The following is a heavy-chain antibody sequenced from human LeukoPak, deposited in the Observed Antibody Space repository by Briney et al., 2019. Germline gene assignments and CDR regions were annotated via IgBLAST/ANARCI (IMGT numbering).Heavy chain of an antibody. CDR3: ARARQQLVQGVDY. D-gene: IGHD6-13*01. CDR2: INPNSGGT. Sequence: ASVKVSCKPSGYTLTGSYMHWVRQAPGQGLEWMGRINPNSGGTNYAQKFQGRVTMTRDTSISTAYMELSRLRSDDTAVYYCARARQQLVQGVDYWGQGTLVTVSS. V-gene: IGHV1-2*06. CDR1: GYTLTGSY. J-gene: IGHJ4*02.